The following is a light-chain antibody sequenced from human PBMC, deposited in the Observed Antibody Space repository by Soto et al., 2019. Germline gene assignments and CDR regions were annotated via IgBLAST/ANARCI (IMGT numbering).Light chain of an antibody. J-gene: IGLJ2*01. CDR1: SSDVGGYNY. Sequence: QSALTQPASVSGSPGQSITISCTGTSSDVGGYNYVSWYQQHPGKAPKLMIYDVSNRPSGVSQRFSGSKSGNTASLTISGLQAEDEADYYCSSYTSSSTYVVFGGGTKLTV. CDR2: DVS. V-gene: IGLV2-14*01. CDR3: SSYTSSSTYVV.